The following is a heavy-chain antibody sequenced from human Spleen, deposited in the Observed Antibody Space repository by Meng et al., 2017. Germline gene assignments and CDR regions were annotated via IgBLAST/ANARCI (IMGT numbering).Heavy chain of an antibody. CDR2: INHSGST. CDR1: GGSFSDYY. D-gene: IGHD4-11*01. V-gene: IGHV4-34*01. CDR3: ARGPTTMAHDFDY. J-gene: IGHJ4*02. Sequence: QVQLRRWAAGLLKPSGPLSLTFVVPGGSFSDYYWSWIRQPPGKGLEWIGEINHSGSTNYNPSLESRATISVDTSQNNLSLKLSSVTAADSAVYYCARGPTTMAHDFDYWGQGTLVTVSS.